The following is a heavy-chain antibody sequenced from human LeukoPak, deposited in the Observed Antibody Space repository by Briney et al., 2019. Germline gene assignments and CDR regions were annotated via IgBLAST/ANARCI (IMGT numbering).Heavy chain of an antibody. CDR3: ARDEEYYHDSSGYDY. V-gene: IGHV3-21*01. CDR2: ISSSSSYI. CDR1: GFTFSRYS. J-gene: IGHJ4*02. D-gene: IGHD3-22*01. Sequence: GGSLRLSCAASGFTFSRYSMNWVRQAPGKGLEWVSSISSSSSYIYYADSVKGRFTISRDNAKNSLYLQMNSLRAEDTAVYYCARDEEYYHDSSGYDYWGQGTLVTVSS.